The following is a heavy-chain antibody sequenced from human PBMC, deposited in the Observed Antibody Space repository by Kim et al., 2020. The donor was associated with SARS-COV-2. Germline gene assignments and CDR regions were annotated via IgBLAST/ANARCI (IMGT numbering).Heavy chain of an antibody. V-gene: IGHV3-48*02. CDR3: ATLKD. CDR2: SSGGAT. J-gene: IGHJ4*02. Sequence: SSGGATHYADFVKGRFIVSRDNAKNSLYLEMNSLRDEDTAVYYCATLKDWGQGTLVTVSS.